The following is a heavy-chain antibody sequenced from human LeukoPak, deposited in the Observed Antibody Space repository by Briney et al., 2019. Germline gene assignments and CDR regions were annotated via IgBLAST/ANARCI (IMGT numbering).Heavy chain of an antibody. CDR3: ASSVVVIALGAFDI. CDR2: ISYDGSNK. CDR1: GFTFSSYA. J-gene: IGHJ3*02. Sequence: GGSLRLSCAASGFTFSSYAMHWVRQAPGKGLEWVAVISYDGSNKYYADSVKGRFTISRDNSKNTLYLQMNSLRAEDTAVYYCASSVVVIALGAFDIWGQGTMVTVSS. V-gene: IGHV3-30-3*01. D-gene: IGHD2-21*01.